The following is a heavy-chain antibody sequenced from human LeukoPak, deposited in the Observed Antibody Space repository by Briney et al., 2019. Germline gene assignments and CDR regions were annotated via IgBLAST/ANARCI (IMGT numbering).Heavy chain of an antibody. CDR1: GFTFSSYW. CDR3: ARARGGSYRDDAFDI. CDR2: INSDGSST. D-gene: IGHD1-26*01. Sequence: GGSLRLSCAASGFTFSSYWMHWVRQAPGKGLVWVSRINSDGSSTSYADSVKGRFTTSRDNAKNTLYLQMNSLRAEDAAVYYCARARGGSYRDDAFDIWGQGTMVTVSS. J-gene: IGHJ3*02. V-gene: IGHV3-74*01.